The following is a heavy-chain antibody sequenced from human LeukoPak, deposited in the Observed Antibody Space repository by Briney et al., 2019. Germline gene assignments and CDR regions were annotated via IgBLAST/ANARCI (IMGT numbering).Heavy chain of an antibody. Sequence: GASVKVSCKASGGTFSSYAISWVRQAPGQGLEWMGRIIPIFGTANYAQKFQGRVTITTDESTSTAYMELSSLRSEDTAVYYCAVYCSGGSCSPIDDYWGQGTLVTVSS. V-gene: IGHV1-69*05. CDR1: GGTFSSYA. D-gene: IGHD2-15*01. CDR3: AVYCSGGSCSPIDDY. CDR2: IIPIFGTA. J-gene: IGHJ4*02.